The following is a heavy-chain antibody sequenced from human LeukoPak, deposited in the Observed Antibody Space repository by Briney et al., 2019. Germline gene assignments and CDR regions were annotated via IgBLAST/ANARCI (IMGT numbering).Heavy chain of an antibody. CDR2: IYTSGST. J-gene: IGHJ4*02. CDR1: GGSLSSYY. V-gene: IGHV4-4*07. Sequence: PSETLSLTCTVSGGSLSSYYWSWIRQPAGKGLEWIGRIYTSGSTNYNPSLKSRVTMSVDTSKNQFSLKLSSVTAADTAVYYCAREVGATLNGDFDYWGQGTLVTVSS. D-gene: IGHD1-26*01. CDR3: AREVGATLNGDFDY.